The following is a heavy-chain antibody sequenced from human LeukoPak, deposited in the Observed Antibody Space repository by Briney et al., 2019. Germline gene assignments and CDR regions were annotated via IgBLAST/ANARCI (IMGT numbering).Heavy chain of an antibody. Sequence: GGSLRLSCAASGFTFSSYGMHWVRQAPGKGLEWVAVISYDGSNKCYADSVKGRFTISRDNSKNTLYLQMNSLRAEDTAVYYCAKDRLRYSYGWVPFDYWGQGTLVTVSS. D-gene: IGHD5-18*01. V-gene: IGHV3-30*18. CDR3: AKDRLRYSYGWVPFDY. CDR2: ISYDGSNK. J-gene: IGHJ4*02. CDR1: GFTFSSYG.